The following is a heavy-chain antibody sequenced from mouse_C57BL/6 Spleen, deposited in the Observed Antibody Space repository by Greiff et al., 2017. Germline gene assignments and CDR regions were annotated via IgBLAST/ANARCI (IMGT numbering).Heavy chain of an antibody. J-gene: IGHJ1*03. D-gene: IGHD2-4*01. CDR1: GYTFTSYW. V-gene: IGHV1-53*01. CDR2: INPSNGGT. Sequence: VQLQQPGTELVKPGASVKLSCKASGYTFTSYWMHWVKQRPGQGLEWIGNINPSNGGTNYNEKFKSKATLTVTKSSSTAYKQLSSLTSEDSAVYCCTRGGYYDYCWYFDVWGTRTTVTVSS. CDR3: TRGGYYDYCWYFDV.